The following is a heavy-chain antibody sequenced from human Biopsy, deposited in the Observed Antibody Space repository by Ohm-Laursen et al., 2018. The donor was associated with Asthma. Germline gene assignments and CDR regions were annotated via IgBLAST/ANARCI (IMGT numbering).Heavy chain of an antibody. V-gene: IGHV4-30-4*01. Sequence: PSQTLSLTCTVSGGSISSGAYYWSWVRQPPGKGLEWIGYIYYFGNTYYNPSLKSRVAISLDTSKNQFSLKLSSVTAADSAVYFCARRGGVRRYFDYWGQGTLVTVSS. J-gene: IGHJ4*02. CDR2: IYYFGNT. CDR1: GGSISSGAYY. D-gene: IGHD3-16*01. CDR3: ARRGGVRRYFDY.